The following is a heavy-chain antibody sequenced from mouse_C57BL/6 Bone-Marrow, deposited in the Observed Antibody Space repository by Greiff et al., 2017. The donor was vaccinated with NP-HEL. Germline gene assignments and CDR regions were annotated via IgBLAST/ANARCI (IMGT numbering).Heavy chain of an antibody. Sequence: QVQLQQPGAELVKPGASVKLSCKASGYTFTSYWMQWVKQRPGQGLEWIGEIDPSDSYTNYNQKFKGKATLTVDTSSSTAYMQLISLTSEDSAVYYCAREGPYGSSYPFAHWGQGTLVTVSA. V-gene: IGHV1-50*01. CDR2: IDPSDSYT. J-gene: IGHJ3*01. CDR1: GYTFTSYW. CDR3: AREGPYGSSYPFAH. D-gene: IGHD1-1*01.